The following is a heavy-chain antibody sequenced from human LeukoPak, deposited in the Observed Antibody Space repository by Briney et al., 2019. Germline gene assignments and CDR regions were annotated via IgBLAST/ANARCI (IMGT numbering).Heavy chain of an antibody. Sequence: ASVKVSCKTSEYILSDYYVHWVRQAPGEGLEWIGWINLNSGGTNYAQKFQGRVTMTRDTSISTAYMELSSLRSDDTAVYYCARSSGGSGRWGDNWFDPWGQGTLVSVSS. CDR3: ARSSGGSGRWGDNWFDP. V-gene: IGHV1-2*02. J-gene: IGHJ5*02. D-gene: IGHD3-10*01. CDR1: EYILSDYY. CDR2: INLNSGGT.